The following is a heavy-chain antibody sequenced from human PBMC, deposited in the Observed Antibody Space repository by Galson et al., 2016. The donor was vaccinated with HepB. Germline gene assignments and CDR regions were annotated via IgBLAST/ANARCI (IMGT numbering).Heavy chain of an antibody. CDR2: TYHTGTS. D-gene: IGHD2-2*01. CDR1: GASISDSNW. J-gene: IGHJ5*02. CDR3: ARAAIIPGARMVFDP. Sequence: ETLSLTCAVSGASISDSNWWTWVRQVPGKGLEWIGETYHTGTSNNNPFLSSRFALSVDKSRNQFSLNLTSVTAADTAVYYCARAAIIPGARMVFDPWGQGILVTVSS. V-gene: IGHV4-4*02.